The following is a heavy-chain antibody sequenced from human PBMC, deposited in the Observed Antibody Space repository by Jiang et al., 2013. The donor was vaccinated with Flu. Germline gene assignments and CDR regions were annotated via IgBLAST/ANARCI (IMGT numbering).Heavy chain of an antibody. CDR1: GDSVSSNSAT. CDR2: TYYRSKWYN. V-gene: IGHV6-1*01. CDR3: ARNSFLQYTLYFDC. Sequence: QTLSLTCAISGDSVSSNSATWHWIRQSPSRGLEWLGRTYYRSKWYNDYAVSVKSRITINPDTSKNQFSLQLNSVTPEDTAVYYCARNSFLQYTLYFDCWGQGTLVTVSS. J-gene: IGHJ4*02. D-gene: IGHD2-2*02.